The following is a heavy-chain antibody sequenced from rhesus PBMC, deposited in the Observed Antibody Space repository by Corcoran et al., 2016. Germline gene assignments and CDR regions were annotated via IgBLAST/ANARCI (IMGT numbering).Heavy chain of an antibody. J-gene: IGHJ6*01. CDR3: ARRRNGGLDS. CDR1: GGSFSSYW. CDR2: LNGNRWST. Sequence: QVQLQESGPGLVKPSETLSLTCAVSGGSFSSYWWSWIRQPRGKGLEWIGELNGNRWSTTYNPSLKGLVTRSNDASKNQFSLKLGSVTAADPAVYCCARRRNGGLDSWGQGVVVTVSS. V-gene: IGHV4-80*01.